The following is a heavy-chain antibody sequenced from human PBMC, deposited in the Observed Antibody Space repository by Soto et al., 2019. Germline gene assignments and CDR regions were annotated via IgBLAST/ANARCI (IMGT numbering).Heavy chain of an antibody. D-gene: IGHD2-2*01. CDR3: ARAARSIVVVPPLSMGDAFDI. Sequence: ASVEVSCKAFGYTFTGYYMHWVRQAPGQGNEWMGWINHNSGGTNYAQKFQGCVTMTRDTPINTSYMELSRLRSDDTAVYYCARAARSIVVVPPLSMGDAFDIWGQGTMVTGSS. V-gene: IGHV1-2*04. CDR2: INHNSGGT. J-gene: IGHJ3*02. CDR1: GYTFTGYY.